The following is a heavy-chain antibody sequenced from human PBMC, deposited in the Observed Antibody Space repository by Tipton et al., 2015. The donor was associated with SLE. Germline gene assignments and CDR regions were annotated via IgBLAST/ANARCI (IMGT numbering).Heavy chain of an antibody. J-gene: IGHJ2*01. V-gene: IGHV4-4*07. D-gene: IGHD4-17*01. CDR1: GGSISFVY. CDR3: ARGSDGEYVRYFDV. Sequence: TLSLTCTVSGGSISFVYWSWIRQSAGRGLEWIGRIYSSGDRDYNPSLGSRVTMSIDASQNRVSLRLKSVSAADTAVYYCARGSDGEYVRYFDVWGPGTLVTVSS. CDR2: IYSSGDR.